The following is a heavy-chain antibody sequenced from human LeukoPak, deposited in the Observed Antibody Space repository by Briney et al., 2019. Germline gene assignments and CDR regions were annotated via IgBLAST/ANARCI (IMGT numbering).Heavy chain of an antibody. J-gene: IGHJ5*02. CDR3: ARDAEDIVVVPAAIGWFDP. D-gene: IGHD2-2*01. CDR1: GYTLTELS. CDR2: FDPEDGET. Sequence: ASVKVSCKVSGYTLTELSMHWVRQAPGKGLEWMGGFDPEDGETIYAQKFQGRVTMTEDTSTDTAYMELRSLRSDDTAVYYCARDAEDIVVVPAAIGWFDPWGQGTLVTVSS. V-gene: IGHV1-24*01.